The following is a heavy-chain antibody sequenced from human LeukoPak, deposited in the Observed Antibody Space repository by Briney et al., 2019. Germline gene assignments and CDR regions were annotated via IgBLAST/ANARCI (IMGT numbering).Heavy chain of an antibody. CDR1: GGSVSSGSYY. D-gene: IGHD2-21*01. CDR3: ARVPLTGVSSVVDAFDI. V-gene: IGHV4-61*01. Sequence: SETLSLTCTVSGGSVSSGSYYWSWIRQPPGKGLEWIGYIYYSGSTNYNPSLKSRVTISVDTSKNQFSLKLSSVTAADTAVYYCARVPLTGVSSVVDAFDIWGQGTMVTVSS. J-gene: IGHJ3*02. CDR2: IYYSGST.